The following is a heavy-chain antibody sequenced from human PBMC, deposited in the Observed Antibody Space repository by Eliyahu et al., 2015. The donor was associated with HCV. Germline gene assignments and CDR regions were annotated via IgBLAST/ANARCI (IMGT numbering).Heavy chain of an antibody. J-gene: IGHJ6*02. CDR1: GGTFSSYA. D-gene: IGHD3-9*01. Sequence: QVQLVQSGAEVKKPGSSVKVSCKASGGTFSSYAISWVRQAPGQGLEWMGRIIPILGIANYAQKFQGRVTITADKSTSTAYMELSSLRSEDTAVYYCARYMDILTGYYHSGMDVWGQGTTVTVSS. CDR3: ARYMDILTGYYHSGMDV. V-gene: IGHV1-69*04. CDR2: IIPILGIA.